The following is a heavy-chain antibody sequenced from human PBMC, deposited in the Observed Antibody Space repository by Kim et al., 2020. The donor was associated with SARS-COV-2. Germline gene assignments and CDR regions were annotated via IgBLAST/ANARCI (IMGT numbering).Heavy chain of an antibody. CDR1: GFTFSDYY. V-gene: IGHV3-11*01. J-gene: IGHJ3*02. CDR2: ISSSGSTI. Sequence: GGSLRLSCAASGFTFSDYYMSWIRQAPGKGLEWVSYISSSGSTIYYADSVKGRFTISRDNAKNSLYLQMNSLRAEDTAVYYCARDGFFSPVVVAATLMLDAFDIWGQGTMVTVSS. CDR3: ARDGFFSPVVVAATLMLDAFDI. D-gene: IGHD2-15*01.